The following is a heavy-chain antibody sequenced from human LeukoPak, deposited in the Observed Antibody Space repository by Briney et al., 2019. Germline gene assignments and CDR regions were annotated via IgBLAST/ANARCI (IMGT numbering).Heavy chain of an antibody. Sequence: TGGSQTLSCAASGFTFSYYTMHWVRQAPGKGLEWVAVISHDGSNKYYADSVKGRFTISRDNSKNTLYLQMNSLRAEDTAVYYCARVLNYYDSSGYYFSYWGQGTLVTVSS. J-gene: IGHJ4*02. CDR3: ARVLNYYDSSGYYFSY. CDR2: ISHDGSNK. CDR1: GFTFSYYT. V-gene: IGHV3-30-3*01. D-gene: IGHD3-22*01.